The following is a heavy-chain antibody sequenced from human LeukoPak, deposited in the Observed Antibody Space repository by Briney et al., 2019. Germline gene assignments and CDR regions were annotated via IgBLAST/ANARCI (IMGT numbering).Heavy chain of an antibody. Sequence: GGSLRLSCAASGFAYSSYSMNWVRQAPGKELEWVSSISSSSTYIYYADSVKGRFTISRDNAKNSLYLQMNSLRAEDTAVYYCARDLGGSKVYWGQGTLVTVSS. CDR1: GFAYSSYS. J-gene: IGHJ4*02. CDR3: ARDLGGSKVY. V-gene: IGHV3-21*01. D-gene: IGHD1-26*01. CDR2: ISSSSTYI.